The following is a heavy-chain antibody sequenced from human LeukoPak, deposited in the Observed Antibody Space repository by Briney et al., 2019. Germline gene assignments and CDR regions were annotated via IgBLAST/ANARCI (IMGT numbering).Heavy chain of an antibody. D-gene: IGHD2-8*01. CDR2: IYYSGST. CDR1: GGSISSGDYY. J-gene: IGHJ4*02. Sequence: PSQTLSLTCIVSGGSISSGDYYWSWIRQPPGKGLEWIGYIYYSGSTYYNPSLKSRVTISVDTSKNQFSLKLSSVTAADTAVYYCAGDRLGYCTNGVCYPTYYFDYWGQGTLVTVSS. CDR3: AGDRLGYCTNGVCYPTYYFDY. V-gene: IGHV4-30-4*01.